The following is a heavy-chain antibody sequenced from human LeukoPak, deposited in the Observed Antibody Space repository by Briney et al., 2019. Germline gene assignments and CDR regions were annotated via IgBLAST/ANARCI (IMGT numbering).Heavy chain of an antibody. CDR3: VRGPDHAKVGY. CDR2: IYTSGST. CDR1: GSSISSYY. Sequence: TSETLSLTCTVSGSSISSYYWSWIRQPAGKGLEWIGRIYTSGSTNYNPSLKSRVAMSVDTSKNQFSLKLASVAAADTAVYYCVRGPDHAKVGYWGQGTPVTVSS. J-gene: IGHJ4*02. V-gene: IGHV4-4*07. D-gene: IGHD1-14*01.